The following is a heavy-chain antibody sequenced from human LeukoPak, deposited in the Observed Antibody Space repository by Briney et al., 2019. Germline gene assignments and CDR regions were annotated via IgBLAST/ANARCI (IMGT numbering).Heavy chain of an antibody. CDR1: GGSLSGYS. CDR3: ARVYVNVVRGSWFDP. Sequence: PSETLSLTCAVNGGSLSGYSWSWIRQPPGKGLEWIGEINHSGSTNYNASLTSRVTISADTSQNQFSLKLRSVTAADTAVYYCARVYVNVVRGSWFDPWGQGTLVTVSS. V-gene: IGHV4-34*01. D-gene: IGHD3-10*01. CDR2: INHSGST. J-gene: IGHJ5*02.